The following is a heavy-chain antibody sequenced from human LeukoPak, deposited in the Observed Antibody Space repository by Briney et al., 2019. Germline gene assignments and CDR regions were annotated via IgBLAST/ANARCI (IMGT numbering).Heavy chain of an antibody. D-gene: IGHD3-16*01. CDR3: ARDWTAGALALSPNY. V-gene: IGHV3-30*03. J-gene: IGHJ4*02. CDR2: ISYDGNNQ. CDR1: GSTFSNYG. Sequence: GGSLRLSCATSGSTFSNYGIHWVRQTPDKGLEWLAVISYDGNNQYYAASVKGRFAVSRDDPQNTAYLQMNSLRAEDTALYYCARDWTAGALALSPNYWGQGSLVTVSS.